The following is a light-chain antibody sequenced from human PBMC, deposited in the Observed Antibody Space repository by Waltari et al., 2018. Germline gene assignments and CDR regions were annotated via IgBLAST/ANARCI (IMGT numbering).Light chain of an antibody. CDR2: AAT. CDR1: QSIGTY. CDR3: QQSFSSPWT. Sequence: DIQMTQSPSSLSTSVGDRVTIACRTSQSIGTYSNWYQQRPGRAPKLLIYAATTLQSEVPSRFSGTGSGTDFSLTINSLQPEDFATYYCQQSFSSPWTFGQGTKVEIK. J-gene: IGKJ1*01. V-gene: IGKV1-39*01.